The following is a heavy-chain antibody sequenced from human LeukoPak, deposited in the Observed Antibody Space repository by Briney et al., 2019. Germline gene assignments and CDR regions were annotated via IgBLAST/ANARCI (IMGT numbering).Heavy chain of an antibody. CDR2: FDPEDGET. CDR3: AASHSDAGATIFDY. J-gene: IGHJ4*02. V-gene: IGHV1-24*01. D-gene: IGHD1-26*01. CDR1: GYTLTELS. Sequence: ASVKVSCNVSGYTLTELSMHWVRQAPGKGLEWMGGFDPEDGETIYAQKFQGRVTMTEGTSTDTAYMELSSLRSEDTAVYYCAASHSDAGATIFDYWGQGTLVTVSS.